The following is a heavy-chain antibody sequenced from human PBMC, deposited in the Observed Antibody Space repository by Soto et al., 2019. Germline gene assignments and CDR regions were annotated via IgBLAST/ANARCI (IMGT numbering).Heavy chain of an antibody. CDR3: ARDSGSGSYPYFYYGMDV. V-gene: IGHV3-30*04. J-gene: IGHJ6*02. CDR2: ISYDGSNK. CDR1: GFTFSSYA. D-gene: IGHD3-10*01. Sequence: GGSLRLSCAASGFTFSSYAMHWVRQAPGKGLEWVAVISYDGSNKYYADSVKGRFTIFRDNSKNTLYLQMNSLRAEDTAVYYCARDSGSGSYPYFYYGMDVWGQGTTVTVSS.